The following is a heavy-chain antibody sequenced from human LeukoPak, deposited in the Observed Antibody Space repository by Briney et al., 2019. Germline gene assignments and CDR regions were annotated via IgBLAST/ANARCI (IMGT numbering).Heavy chain of an antibody. V-gene: IGHV4-39*01. J-gene: IGHJ4*02. Sequence: SETLSLTCTASGGSISSISYYWGWIRQPPGKGLEWIGSIYNSGSTYYNPSLKSQVTISVDTSKNQFSLKLSSLTAADTAVYYCARRGADIVVVPSGSVVYWGQGTLVTVSS. CDR3: ARRGADIVVVPSGSVVY. CDR2: IYNSGST. CDR1: GGSISSISYY. D-gene: IGHD2-2*01.